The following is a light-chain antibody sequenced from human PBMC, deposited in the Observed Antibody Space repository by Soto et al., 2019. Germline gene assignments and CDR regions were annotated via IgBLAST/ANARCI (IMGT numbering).Light chain of an antibody. CDR1: QGISSY. CDR2: AAS. Sequence: AIRMTQSPSSLSASTGDRVTITCRASQGISSYLAWYQQKPGKAPKLLSYAASTLQSGVPSRFSGSGSGTDFTLTISFLQSEDFATYYCQQYYSYPPTFGPGTKVDIK. V-gene: IGKV1-8*01. CDR3: QQYYSYPPT. J-gene: IGKJ3*01.